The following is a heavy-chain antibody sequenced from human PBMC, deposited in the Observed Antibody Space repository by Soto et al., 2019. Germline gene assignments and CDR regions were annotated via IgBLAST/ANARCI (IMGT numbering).Heavy chain of an antibody. J-gene: IGHJ4*02. V-gene: IGHV3-23*01. D-gene: IGHD2-15*01. CDR3: ATSGMSLLPNFDY. Sequence: PGGSLRLSCAASGFPLRSYAMRWVRQAPGKGQEWVSSISGSGVSTYYADSVKGRFTISRDISKNTLYLQMNSLRAEDTAVYYCATSGMSLLPNFDYWGQGTLVTVSS. CDR1: GFPLRSYA. CDR2: ISGSGVST.